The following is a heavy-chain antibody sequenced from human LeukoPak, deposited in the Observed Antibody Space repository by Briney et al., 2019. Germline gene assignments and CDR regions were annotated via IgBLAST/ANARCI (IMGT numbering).Heavy chain of an antibody. Sequence: PGGSLRLSCAASGFTFSSYSMNWIRQPPGKGLEWIGEINHSGSTNYNPSLKSRVTISVDTSKNQFSLKLSSVTAADTAVYYCARSITMVRGVIARYFDLWGRGTLVTVSS. V-gene: IGHV4-34*01. J-gene: IGHJ2*01. CDR2: INHSGST. D-gene: IGHD3-10*01. CDR1: GFTFSSYS. CDR3: ARSITMVRGVIARYFDL.